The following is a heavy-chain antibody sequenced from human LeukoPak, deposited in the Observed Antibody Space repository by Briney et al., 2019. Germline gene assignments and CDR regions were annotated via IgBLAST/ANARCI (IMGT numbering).Heavy chain of an antibody. V-gene: IGHV4-4*02. CDR2: VHLDGRT. CDR1: GGSISSTNW. CDR3: AREGGPYRPLDY. Sequence: PSGTLSLICGVSGGSISSTNWWTWVRQPPGKGLEWIGEVHLDGRTNYNPSLQSRLTMSVDFSENHISLKLTSVTAADTAVYYCAREGGPYRPLDYSGQGNLVTVSS. J-gene: IGHJ4*02.